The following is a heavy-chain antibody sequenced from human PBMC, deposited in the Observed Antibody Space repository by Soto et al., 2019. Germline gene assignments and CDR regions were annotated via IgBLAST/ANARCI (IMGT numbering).Heavy chain of an antibody. J-gene: IGHJ4*02. CDR1: GYTFTSYS. D-gene: IGHD3-16*01. CDR3: ARDGSPWGSGSPKYYSDY. CDR2: INPT. Sequence: ASVKVSCKASGYTFTSYSLHWVRQAPGQGLEWMGIINPTNYAQQFQGRVTMTRDTSTSTVYMELSSLRSEDTAVYYCARDGSPWGSGSPKYYSDYWGQGTPVTVSS. V-gene: IGHV1-46*03.